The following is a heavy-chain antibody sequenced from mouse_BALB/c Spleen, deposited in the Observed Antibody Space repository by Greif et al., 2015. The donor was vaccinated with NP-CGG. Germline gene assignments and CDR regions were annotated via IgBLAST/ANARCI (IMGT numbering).Heavy chain of an antibody. CDR1: GFSLTSYG. V-gene: IGHV2-2*02. J-gene: IGHJ1*01. CDR2: IWSGGST. D-gene: IGHD1-1*01. CDR3: ASHYGSSYLYWYFDV. Sequence: QVQLQQSGPGLVQPSQSLSITCTVSGFSLTSYGVHWVRQSPGKGLEWLGVIWSGGSTDYNAAFISRLSISKDNSKSQVFFKMNSLQANDTAIYYCASHYGSSYLYWYFDVWGAGTTVTVSS.